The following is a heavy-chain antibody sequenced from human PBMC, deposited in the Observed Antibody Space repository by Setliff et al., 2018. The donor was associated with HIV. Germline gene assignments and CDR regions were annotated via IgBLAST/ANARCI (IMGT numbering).Heavy chain of an antibody. V-gene: IGHV4-34*01. CDR3: SRGPTIRGSFTGVVYTAPLPSFDT. J-gene: IGHJ4*02. CDR2: INNYGVT. CDR1: GGSITRYY. Sequence: PSETLSLTCTVSGGSITRYYWSWIRQSPGKGLEWIGDINNYGVTLYTSSLAGRVTISVDTSKNQFSLTLKSLTVADTALYFCSRGPTIRGSFTGVVYTAPLPSFDTWSQGSLVTVSS. D-gene: IGHD3-3*01.